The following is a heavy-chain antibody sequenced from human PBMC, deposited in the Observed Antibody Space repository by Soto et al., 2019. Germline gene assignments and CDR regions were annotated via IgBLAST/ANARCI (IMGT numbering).Heavy chain of an antibody. D-gene: IGHD6-25*01. CDR1: GYIFIDAW. V-gene: IGHV3-15*07. CDR3: SRRPKAADIRVGSREF. CDR2: IMSFADGATT. J-gene: IGHJ4*02. Sequence: EVKLVASGGGLVKPAGSLRLSCAASGYIFIDAWMNWVRQATGKGLEWVGSIMSFADGATTEYAASVKGRFSISRDDSAVPVFLQMNSLQTEDTGVYYCSRRPKAADIRVGSREFWGRGNLVTVSA.